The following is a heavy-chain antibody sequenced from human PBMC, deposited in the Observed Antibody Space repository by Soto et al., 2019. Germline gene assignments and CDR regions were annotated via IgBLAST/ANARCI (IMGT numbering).Heavy chain of an antibody. J-gene: IGHJ5*02. Sequence: CGSLRLSWTASGCTFSSHAMSCVRKATGKGLEWVSAISGSGGSTYYADSVKGRFTISRDNSKNTLYLQMNSLRAEDTAVYYCAKPRNTVTLPNTWFDPWGQGTLVTVSS. CDR1: GCTFSSHA. D-gene: IGHD4-4*01. CDR2: ISGSGGST. CDR3: AKPRNTVTLPNTWFDP. V-gene: IGHV3-23*01.